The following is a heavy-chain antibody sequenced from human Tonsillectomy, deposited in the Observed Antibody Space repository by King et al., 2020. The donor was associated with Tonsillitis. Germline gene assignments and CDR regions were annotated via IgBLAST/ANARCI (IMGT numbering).Heavy chain of an antibody. J-gene: IGHJ6*03. CDR3: AREVMSPRGYSYYIDV. CDR1: GYTFTDNY. V-gene: IGHV1-2*02. Sequence: QLVQSGAEVKKPGASVKVSCKASGYTFTDNYMHWVRQAPGQGLEWMGWININSGATNYAETFQVRVTMTRDTTNTTAYLELGRLRSDDTAFYYCAREVMSPRGYSYYIDVWGTGTTVTVSS. CDR2: ININSGAT. D-gene: IGHD5-18*01.